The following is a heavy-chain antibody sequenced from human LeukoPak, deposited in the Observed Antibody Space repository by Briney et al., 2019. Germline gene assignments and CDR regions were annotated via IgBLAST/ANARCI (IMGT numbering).Heavy chain of an antibody. J-gene: IGHJ6*03. V-gene: IGHV3-15*01. CDR1: GFTFSNAW. CDR2: IKSKTDGGTT. Sequence: GGSLRLSCAASGFTFSNAWMSWVRQAPGKGLEWDGRIKSKTDGGTTDYAAPVKGRFTISRDDSKNTLYLQMNSLKTEDTAVYYCTTPTIFVFFYYYMDVWGKGTTVTVSS. D-gene: IGHD3-3*01. CDR3: TTPTIFVFFYYYMDV.